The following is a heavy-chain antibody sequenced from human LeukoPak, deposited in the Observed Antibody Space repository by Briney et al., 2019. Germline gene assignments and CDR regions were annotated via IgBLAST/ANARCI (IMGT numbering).Heavy chain of an antibody. J-gene: IGHJ5*02. D-gene: IGHD3-22*01. CDR3: ARGALVTMIVVVTYNWFDP. Sequence: PSETLSLTCAVSSGTVSSNHWWSWVRQPRGKGLEWIGDIYHRGGTNYNPSLKSRATISVDTSKNQFSLKLTSVTAADTAVYYCARGALVTMIVVVTYNWFDPWGQGTLVTVSS. V-gene: IGHV4-4*02. CDR2: IYHRGGT. CDR1: SGTVSSNHW.